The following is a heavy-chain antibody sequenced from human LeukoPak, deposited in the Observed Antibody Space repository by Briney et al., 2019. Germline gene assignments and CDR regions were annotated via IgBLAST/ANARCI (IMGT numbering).Heavy chain of an antibody. CDR3: VRDPHYDSGGYYWAFDN. D-gene: IGHD3-22*01. V-gene: IGHV3-7*01. CDR2: IKQDGTAK. CDR1: GFTFRSYW. J-gene: IGHJ4*02. Sequence: GGSLRLSCEVSGFTFRSYWMSWVRQAPGKGLEWVANIKQDGTAKYYVDSVKGRFTISRDNAKNSLYLQMNSLRAEDTAVYYCVRDPHYDSGGYYWAFDNWGQGTLSPSPQ.